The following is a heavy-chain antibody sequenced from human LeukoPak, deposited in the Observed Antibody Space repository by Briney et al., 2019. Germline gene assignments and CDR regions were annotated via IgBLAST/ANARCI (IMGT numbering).Heavy chain of an antibody. V-gene: IGHV3-53*01. CDR2: IYSGGST. J-gene: IGHJ3*02. CDR1: GFTVSSNY. CDR3: TKGGTEPYRDNAFDI. D-gene: IGHD4-11*01. Sequence: PGGSLRLSCAASGFTVSSNYMSWVRQAPGKGLEWVSVIYSGGSTYYADSVKGRFTISRDNSKNTLYLQMNSLRAEDTAMYYCTKGGTEPYRDNAFDIWGLGTMVTVSS.